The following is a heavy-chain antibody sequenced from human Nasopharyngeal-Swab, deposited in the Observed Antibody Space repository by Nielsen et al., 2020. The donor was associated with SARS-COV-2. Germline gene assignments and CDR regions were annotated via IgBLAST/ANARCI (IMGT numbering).Heavy chain of an antibody. CDR1: GFTFSNYA. J-gene: IGHJ6*03. CDR2: ISIGGGGTT. D-gene: IGHD1-1*01. Sequence: GESLKISCAASGFTFSNYAMGWVRQAPGKGLEWVSVISIGGGGTTFYADSVKGRFTISRDNSKNTLFLQMNSLRVEDTAVYYCAKPTGTPLYYYMDVWGRGTTVTVSS. V-gene: IGHV3-23*01. CDR3: AKPTGTPLYYYMDV.